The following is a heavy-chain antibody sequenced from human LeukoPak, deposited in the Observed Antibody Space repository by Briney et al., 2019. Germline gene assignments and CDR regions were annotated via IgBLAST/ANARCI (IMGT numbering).Heavy chain of an antibody. CDR1: GYTFTGYY. D-gene: IGHD6-19*01. J-gene: IGHJ4*02. CDR2: INPNSGGT. CDR3: ARGPSSGWYELDY. Sequence: GASVKVSCKASGYTFTGYYMHWVRQAPGQGLEWMGWINPNSGGTNYAQKFQGRVTMTRDTSISTAYMELSRLRSDDTAVYYCARGPSSGWYELDYWGQGTLVTVSS. V-gene: IGHV1-2*02.